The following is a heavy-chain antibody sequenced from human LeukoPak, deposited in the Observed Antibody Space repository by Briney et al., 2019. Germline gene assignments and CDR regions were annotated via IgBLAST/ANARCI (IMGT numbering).Heavy chain of an antibody. V-gene: IGHV1-69*05. CDR3: ARGPKGDAFDI. CDR2: IIPIFGTA. CDR1: GGTFSSYA. Sequence: ASVKVSCKASGGTFSSYAISWVRQAPGQGLEWMGRIIPIFGTANYAQKFQGRVTITTDESTSTAYMELSSLRSEDTAVYYCARGPKGDAFDIWGQGTMVTVPS. J-gene: IGHJ3*02.